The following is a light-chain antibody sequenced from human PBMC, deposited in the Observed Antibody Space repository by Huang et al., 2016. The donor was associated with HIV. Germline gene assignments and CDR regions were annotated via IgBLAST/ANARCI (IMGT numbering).Light chain of an antibody. Sequence: DTVMTQTPATLSVSPGAMATLSCRASQSVGSKLAWFQQTPAQAPRLLIHGASTRATGIPARFSGSGSGTEFTLTISSLQSEDFAVYYCQQYNNWPYTFGQGTKLEIK. CDR1: QSVGSK. CDR2: GAS. V-gene: IGKV3-15*01. J-gene: IGKJ2*01. CDR3: QQYNNWPYT.